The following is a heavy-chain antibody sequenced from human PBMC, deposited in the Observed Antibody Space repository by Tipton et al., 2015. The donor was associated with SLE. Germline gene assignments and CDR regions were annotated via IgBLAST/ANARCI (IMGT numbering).Heavy chain of an antibody. D-gene: IGHD4-11*01. CDR3: ARDPYGNEDY. CDR1: GGSFSGYY. Sequence: TLPLTCAVYGGSFSGYYWSWIRQPPGKGLEWIGSIYYSGSTYYNPSLKSRVTISVDTSKNQFSLKLSSVTAADTAVYYCARDPYGNEDYWGQGTLVTVSS. J-gene: IGHJ4*02. V-gene: IGHV4-34*01. CDR2: IYYSGST.